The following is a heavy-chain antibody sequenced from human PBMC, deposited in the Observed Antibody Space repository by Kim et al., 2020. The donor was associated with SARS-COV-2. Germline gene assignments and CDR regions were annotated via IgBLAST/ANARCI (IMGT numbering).Heavy chain of an antibody. Sequence: GGSLRLSWAASGCTFSSYARLWVRQAPGKGLEWGAVISFEGSNKYHGDAGTGRCTVARDNSKNTLYLQMNSLRAEDTAVYYCARQGVRGPTYWFDPWGQGPLVTV. J-gene: IGHJ5*02. CDR2: ISFEGSNK. CDR3: ARQGVRGPTYWFDP. D-gene: IGHD3-10*01. V-gene: IGHV3-30*04. CDR1: GCTFSSYA.